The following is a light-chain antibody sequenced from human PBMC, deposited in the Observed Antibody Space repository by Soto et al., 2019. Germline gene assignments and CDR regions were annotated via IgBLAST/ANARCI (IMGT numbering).Light chain of an antibody. CDR2: KAS. CDR3: QQYNRYPLT. V-gene: IGKV1-5*03. J-gene: IGKJ4*01. CDR1: QSINTW. Sequence: DIQMTQSPSTLSASVGDRVIITCRASQSINTWLAWFQQKPGKAPKVLIYKASTLESGVPSRFSGSGSGTELTLTISSLQADDFATYYCQQYNRYPLTLGGGTKVEIK.